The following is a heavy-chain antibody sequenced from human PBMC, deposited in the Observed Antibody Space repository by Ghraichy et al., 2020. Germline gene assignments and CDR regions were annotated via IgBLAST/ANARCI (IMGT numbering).Heavy chain of an antibody. Sequence: LRLSCSVSGGSISSGVYYWTWIRQHPGKGLEWIGCIYSSGSTQYNPSLRGRVTISVDTSKNQFSLKLTSVTAADTAVYYCAREYNWNGGAYDYWGQGTLVTVSS. V-gene: IGHV4-31*03. CDR2: IYSSGST. CDR1: GGSISSGVYY. J-gene: IGHJ4*02. D-gene: IGHD1-20*01. CDR3: AREYNWNGGAYDY.